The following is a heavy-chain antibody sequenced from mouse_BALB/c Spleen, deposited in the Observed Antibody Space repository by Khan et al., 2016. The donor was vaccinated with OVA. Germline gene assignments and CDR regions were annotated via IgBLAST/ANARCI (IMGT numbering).Heavy chain of an antibody. V-gene: IGHV5-17*02. CDR3: ASSRYWSWFAS. J-gene: IGHJ3*01. CDR2: IGSDSNTI. D-gene: IGHD2-12*01. Sequence: APPFPLSSFPTHWVRQDTEKGLEWVAYIGSDSNTIYYADTVKGRITISRDEPKNSLVLQMTSLRSEDTAMYCCASSRYWSWFASWGQGTLVTVSS. CDR1: PFPLSSFP.